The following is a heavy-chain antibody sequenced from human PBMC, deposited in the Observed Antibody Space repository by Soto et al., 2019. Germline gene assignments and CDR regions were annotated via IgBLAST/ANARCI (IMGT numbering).Heavy chain of an antibody. CDR2: IKSKARGGAI. D-gene: IGHD3-10*01. J-gene: IGHJ3*01. V-gene: IGHV3-15*07. Sequence: EVQMVESGGGLVKPGGSLRLSCAASGFSFSDAWMNWVRQAPGKGLEWVGRIKSKARGGAIDYAAPVKGRFIISRDDSKDTLYLQINSLNTGDTAVYYCTTDGSFGGVVVAFHLWGQGTMLTVSS. CDR3: TTDGSFGGVVVAFHL. CDR1: GFSFSDAW.